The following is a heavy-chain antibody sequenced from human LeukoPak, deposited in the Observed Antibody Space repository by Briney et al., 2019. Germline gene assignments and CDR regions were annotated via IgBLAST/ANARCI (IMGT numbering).Heavy chain of an antibody. CDR3: AAVPMATHNGFDY. V-gene: IGHV1-58*02. CDR1: GYTFTSYD. Sequence: SVKVSCKASGYTFTSYDINWVRQATGQGLEWIGWIVVGSGNTNYAQKFQERVTITRDMSTSTAYMELSSLRSEDTAVYYCAAVPMATHNGFDYWGQGTLVTVSS. D-gene: IGHD5-24*01. CDR2: IVVGSGNT. J-gene: IGHJ4*02.